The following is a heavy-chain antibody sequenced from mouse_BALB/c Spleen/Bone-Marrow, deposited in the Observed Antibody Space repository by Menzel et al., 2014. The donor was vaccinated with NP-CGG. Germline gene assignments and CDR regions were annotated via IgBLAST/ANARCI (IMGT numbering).Heavy chain of an antibody. CDR1: GFTFTDYY. V-gene: IGHV7-3*02. CDR2: IRNKANGYTT. Sequence: EVKLLQSGGGLVQPGGSLRLSCATSGFTFTDYYMNWLRQPPGKALERLGFIRNKANGYTTEYSTSVKGRFTISRDNSQSILYLQMNTLRGEDSAAYYGPRDKERVVFYYRGQGATPTVCS. J-gene: IGHJ2*01. CDR3: PRDKERVVFYY.